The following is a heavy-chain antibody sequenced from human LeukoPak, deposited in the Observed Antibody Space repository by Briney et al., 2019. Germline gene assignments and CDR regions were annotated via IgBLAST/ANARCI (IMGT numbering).Heavy chain of an antibody. CDR2: INWNGGST. CDR1: GFTFDDYG. V-gene: IGHV3-20*04. CDR3: ARDYGDYVGPVAFDI. Sequence: PGGSLRLSCAASGFTFDDYGMSWVRQAPGKGLEWVSGINWNGGSTGYADSVKGRFTISRDNAKNSLYLQMNSLRAEDTALHYCARDYGDYVGPVAFDIWGQGTMVTVSS. D-gene: IGHD4-17*01. J-gene: IGHJ3*02.